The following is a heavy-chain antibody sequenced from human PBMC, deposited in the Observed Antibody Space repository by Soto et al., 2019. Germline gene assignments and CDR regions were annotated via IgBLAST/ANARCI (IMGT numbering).Heavy chain of an antibody. CDR1: GDYNSSRIYS. J-gene: IGHJ4*02. D-gene: IGHD2-21*02. Sequence: ASETLSLTCTVTGDYNSSRIYSCGWIHQPPWKGLELIGSIYYSVSTYNNPSLRSRVSMSTDTSKDQFSLKLKSVTAADTALYFGARQRTSVVTRAEFDCGGPRSPVTGSS. V-gene: IGHV4-39*01. CDR3: ARQRTSVVTRAEFDC. CDR2: IYYSVST.